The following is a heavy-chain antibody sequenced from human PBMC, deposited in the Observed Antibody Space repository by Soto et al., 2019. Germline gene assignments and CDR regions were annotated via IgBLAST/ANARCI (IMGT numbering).Heavy chain of an antibody. CDR3: AKWPPSPKMGVTSH. D-gene: IGHD1-26*01. J-gene: IGHJ4*02. Sequence: EVQLLESGGGLVQPGGSLRLSCAASGFAFNSSAMAWVRQTPGKGLQWVSAITVAGGGTYYADSVKGRFPISRDNSKKTLYLQMNILSPEDTALYFCAKWPPSPKMGVTSHWGQGTLVTVSS. CDR1: GFAFNSSA. CDR2: ITVAGGGT. V-gene: IGHV3-23*01.